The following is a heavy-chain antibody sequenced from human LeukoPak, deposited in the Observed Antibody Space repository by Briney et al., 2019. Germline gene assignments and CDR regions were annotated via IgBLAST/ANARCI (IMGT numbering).Heavy chain of an antibody. D-gene: IGHD6-6*01. J-gene: IGHJ5*02. CDR2: SIPIFWTA. Sequence: ASVKVSCKASGGTFSRYAISWVRQAPGQGLEWMGGSIPIFWTANYAQKFQGRVTITTHESTSTAYMELSSLRSEDTAVYYCATDLGEYSSSSPLPDNWFDPWGQGTLVTVSS. CDR3: ATDLGEYSSSSPLPDNWFDP. V-gene: IGHV1-69*05. CDR1: GGTFSRYA.